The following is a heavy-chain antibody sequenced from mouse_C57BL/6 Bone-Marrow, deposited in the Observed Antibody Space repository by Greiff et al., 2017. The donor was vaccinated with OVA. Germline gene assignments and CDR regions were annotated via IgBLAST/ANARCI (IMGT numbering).Heavy chain of an antibody. CDR2: IWGVGST. CDR3: ARLTWTDAMDY. D-gene: IGHD4-1*01. Sequence: VKLVESGPGLVAPSQSLSITCTVSGFSLTSYGVDWVRQSPGKGLEWLGVIWGVGSTNYNSALKYRLSISKDNSKSQVFLKMNSLQTDGTAMYYCARLTWTDAMDYWGQGTSVTVSS. V-gene: IGHV2-6*01. J-gene: IGHJ4*01. CDR1: GFSLTSYG.